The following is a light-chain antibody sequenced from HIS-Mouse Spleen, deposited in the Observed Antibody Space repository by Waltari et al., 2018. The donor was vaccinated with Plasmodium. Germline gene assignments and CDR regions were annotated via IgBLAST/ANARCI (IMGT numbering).Light chain of an antibody. CDR3: SSYASSSTLV. CDR2: EVS. CDR1: SSDVGGYNH. V-gene: IGLV2-14*01. Sequence: QSALTQPAPVSGSPGQSITIPRQGTSSDVGGYNHVPWYQQHPGKAPKLMFYEVSNRPSGVSNRFAGSKSGNTASLTFSGLQSEDEAAYYCSSYASSSTLVFGTGTNVTVL. J-gene: IGLJ1*01.